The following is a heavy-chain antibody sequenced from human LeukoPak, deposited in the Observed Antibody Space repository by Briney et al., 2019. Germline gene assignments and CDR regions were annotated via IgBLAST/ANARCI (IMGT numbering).Heavy chain of an antibody. Sequence: PGRSLRLSCVSSVFTHSSYEIIWARQAPAKGLEGVLYISGNGSTTYYADSVRGRFTASRDNAENSLYLQMNNLRAEDTAIYYCAREREDCSSSSCYEKFDCWGQGTLVTVSS. J-gene: IGHJ4*02. D-gene: IGHD2-2*01. CDR2: ISGNGSTT. CDR3: AREREDCSSSSCYEKFDC. CDR1: VFTHSSYE. V-gene: IGHV3-48*03.